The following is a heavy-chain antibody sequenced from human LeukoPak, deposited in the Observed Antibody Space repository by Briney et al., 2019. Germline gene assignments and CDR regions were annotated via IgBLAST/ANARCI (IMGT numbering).Heavy chain of an antibody. CDR1: GIIITSYW. Sequence: GGSLRLSCAASGIIITSYWMSWVRQTPGKGLEWVANIKQDGSEKNYVDSVKGRFTIFRDNAKNSLYLQMNSLRAEDTAVYYCARDNGIITNYFDYWGQGTLVTVSS. D-gene: IGHD2-8*01. J-gene: IGHJ4*02. CDR3: ARDNGIITNYFDY. CDR2: IKQDGSEK. V-gene: IGHV3-7*01.